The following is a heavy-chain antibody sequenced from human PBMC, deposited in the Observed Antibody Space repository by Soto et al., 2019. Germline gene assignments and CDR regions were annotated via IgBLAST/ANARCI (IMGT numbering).Heavy chain of an antibody. CDR1: GGTFSSYA. J-gene: IGHJ5*02. Sequence: VKVSCKASGGTFSSYAISWVRQAPGQGLEWMGGIIPIFGTANYAQKFQGRVTITADKSTSTAYMELSSLRSEDTAVYYCAREPAYSSGWYWFDPWGQGTLVTVSS. CDR3: AREPAYSSGWYWFDP. D-gene: IGHD6-19*01. V-gene: IGHV1-69*06. CDR2: IIPIFGTA.